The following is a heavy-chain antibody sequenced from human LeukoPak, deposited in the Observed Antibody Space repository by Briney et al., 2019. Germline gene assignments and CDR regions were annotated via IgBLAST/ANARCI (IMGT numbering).Heavy chain of an antibody. J-gene: IGHJ4*02. CDR1: GFTFSTYW. V-gene: IGHV3-7*01. Sequence: GGSLRLSCVASGFTFSTYWMSWVRQAPGKGLEWVANIKQDGSEKTYVDSVKGRFTISRDNAKNSLYLQIDSLSAEDTAVYYCAREFSVFWGGYYNYFDYWGQGPLVTVPP. CDR3: AREFSVFWGGYYNYFDY. CDR2: IKQDGSEK. D-gene: IGHD3-3*01.